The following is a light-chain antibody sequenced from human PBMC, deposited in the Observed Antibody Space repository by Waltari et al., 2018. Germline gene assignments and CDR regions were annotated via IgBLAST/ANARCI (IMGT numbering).Light chain of an antibody. Sequence: QLVLTQSPSASASLGSSVKLTCTLRSGHTTYAIACHQPQPEKGPRYLMKLNTDGSHNEGDGIPDRFAGSSAGAERYLTSASRQSDDEADYYCQTGDTDSYVIFGGGTKLTVL. CDR2: LNTDGSH. CDR3: QTGDTDSYVI. CDR1: SGHTTYA. J-gene: IGLJ2*01. V-gene: IGLV4-69*01.